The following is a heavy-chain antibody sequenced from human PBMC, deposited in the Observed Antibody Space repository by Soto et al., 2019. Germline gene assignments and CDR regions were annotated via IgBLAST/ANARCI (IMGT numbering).Heavy chain of an antibody. J-gene: IGHJ4*02. CDR3: AREGDGYNYDY. CDR1: GGTFSSYT. D-gene: IGHD5-12*01. CDR2: IIPILGIA. Sequence: SVKVSCKASGGTFSSYTISWVRQAPGQGLEWMGRIIPILGIANYAEEFQGRVTMTRDTSTSTVYMELSSLRFEDTAVYYCAREGDGYNYDYWGQGTQVTVSS. V-gene: IGHV1-69*04.